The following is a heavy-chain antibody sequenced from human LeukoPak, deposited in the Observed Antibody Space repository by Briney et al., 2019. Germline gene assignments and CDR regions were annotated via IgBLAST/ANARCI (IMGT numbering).Heavy chain of an antibody. CDR3: AGELSNYYYFDY. D-gene: IGHD4-11*01. Sequence: SETLSLTCAVYGGSFSGYYWSWIRQPPGKGLEWIGEINHSGSTNSNPSLKSRVTISVDTSKNQFSLKLSSVTAADTAVYYCAGELSNYYYFDYWGQGTLVTVSS. CDR2: INHSGST. J-gene: IGHJ4*02. CDR1: GGSFSGYY. V-gene: IGHV4-34*01.